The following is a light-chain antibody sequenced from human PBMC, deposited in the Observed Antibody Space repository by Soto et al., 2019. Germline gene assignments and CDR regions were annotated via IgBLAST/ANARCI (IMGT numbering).Light chain of an antibody. V-gene: IGLV1-44*01. CDR1: GSNIGSNT. CDR2: SNN. Sequence: QSVLTQPPSASGTPGQRVSISCSGSGSNIGSNTVNWYQQLPGTAPKLLMYSNNQRPSGVPDRFSGSKSGTSASLAISGLQSEDEADYYCAAWDDSLSGYVFGTGTKVTVL. J-gene: IGLJ1*01. CDR3: AAWDDSLSGYV.